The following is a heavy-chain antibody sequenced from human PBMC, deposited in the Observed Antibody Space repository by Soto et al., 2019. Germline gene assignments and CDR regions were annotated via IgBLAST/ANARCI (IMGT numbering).Heavy chain of an antibody. CDR2: FYYSGAT. CDR1: GDSISRYF. Sequence: QVQLQESGPGLVRPSETLSLSCTVSGDSISRYFWSWIRQSPGKGLEWVGSFYYSGATDYTPSLKCRFTIXVDTSKNQLSLRLTSVTAADTAVYYCARPTSGSGKGSWLDPWGQGTLVTVSS. CDR3: ARPTSGSGKGSWLDP. J-gene: IGHJ5*02. V-gene: IGHV4-59*08. D-gene: IGHD3-10*01.